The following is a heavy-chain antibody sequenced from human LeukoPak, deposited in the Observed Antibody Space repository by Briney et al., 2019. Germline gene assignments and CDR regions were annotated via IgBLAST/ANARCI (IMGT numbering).Heavy chain of an antibody. CDR3: ARDRRIAAASYYYGMDV. V-gene: IGHV1-69*04. CDR2: IIPIFGIA. D-gene: IGHD6-13*01. J-gene: IGHJ6*02. Sequence: SVKVSCKASGGTFSSYAISWVRQAPGQGLEWMGRIIPIFGIANYAQKFQGRVTITADKSTSTAYMELSSLRSEDTAVYYCARDRRIAAASYYYGMDVWGRGTTVTVSS. CDR1: GGTFSSYA.